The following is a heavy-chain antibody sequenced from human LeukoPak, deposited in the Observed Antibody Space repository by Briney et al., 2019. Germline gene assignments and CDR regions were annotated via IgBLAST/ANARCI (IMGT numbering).Heavy chain of an antibody. CDR3: AKLLPGDYGHCY. CDR2: ISYDGSNK. J-gene: IGHJ4*02. Sequence: GGSLRLSCAASGFTFSSYGMHWVRQAPGKGLEWVAVISYDGSNKYYADSVKGRFAISRDNSKNTLYLQMNSLRAEDTAVYYCAKLLPGDYGHCYWGQGTLVTVSS. D-gene: IGHD4-17*01. CDR1: GFTFSSYG. V-gene: IGHV3-30*18.